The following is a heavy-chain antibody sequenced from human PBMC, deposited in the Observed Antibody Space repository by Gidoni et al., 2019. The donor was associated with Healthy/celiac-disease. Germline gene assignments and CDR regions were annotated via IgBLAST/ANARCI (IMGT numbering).Heavy chain of an antibody. D-gene: IGHD2-15*01. CDR1: GFPFSSYA. V-gene: IGHV3-23*01. J-gene: IGHJ4*02. Sequence: EVQLLESGGGLVQPGGSLRLSCAASGFPFSSYAMSWVRQAPGKGLEWVSAISGSGGSTYYADSVKGRFTISRDNSKNTLYLQMNSLRAEDTAVYYCAMTLSGGSSSPLLDWGQGTLVTVSS. CDR2: ISGSGGST. CDR3: AMTLSGGSSSPLLD.